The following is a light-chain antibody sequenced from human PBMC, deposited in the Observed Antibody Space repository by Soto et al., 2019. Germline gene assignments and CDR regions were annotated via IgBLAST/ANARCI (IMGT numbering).Light chain of an antibody. CDR2: YDD. CDR1: RSNIGNNA. J-gene: IGLJ2*01. CDR3: ETWDDSLKGQV. V-gene: IGLV1-36*01. Sequence: QSVLTQPPSVSGAPRQSVTISCSGSRSNIGNNAVNWYQQFPGRAPKLLIYYDDLLPSGVSDRFSGSKSGTSASLAISGLQSEDEADYYWETWDDSLKGQVFGGGTKLTVL.